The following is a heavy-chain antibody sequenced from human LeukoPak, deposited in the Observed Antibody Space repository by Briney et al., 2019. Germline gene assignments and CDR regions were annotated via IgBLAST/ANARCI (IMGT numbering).Heavy chain of an antibody. Sequence: GGSLRLSCAASGFTFSSYWMSWVRQAPGKGLEWVSAISGSGGSTYYADSVKGRFTISRDNSKNTLYLQMNSLRAEDTAVYYCAKVPAAGSSRPFGMDVWGQGTTVTASS. V-gene: IGHV3-23*01. CDR3: AKVPAAGSSRPFGMDV. J-gene: IGHJ6*02. CDR2: ISGSGGST. CDR1: GFTFSSYW. D-gene: IGHD6-13*01.